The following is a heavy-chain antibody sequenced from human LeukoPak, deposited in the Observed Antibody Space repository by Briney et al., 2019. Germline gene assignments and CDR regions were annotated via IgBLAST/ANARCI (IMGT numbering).Heavy chain of an antibody. CDR1: GFSFSAYE. D-gene: IGHD2-15*01. CDR3: ARAICSRGSCYSLVTFDM. V-gene: IGHV3-48*03. Sequence: GGSLRLSCAASGFSFSAYEMVWVRQAPGMGLEWTSYITGSGNTKYYLDSVKGRFSISRDNAKNSLYLQMNSLRAEDTPIYYCARAICSRGSCYSLVTFDMWGQGAMVTVSS. CDR2: ITGSGNTK. J-gene: IGHJ3*02.